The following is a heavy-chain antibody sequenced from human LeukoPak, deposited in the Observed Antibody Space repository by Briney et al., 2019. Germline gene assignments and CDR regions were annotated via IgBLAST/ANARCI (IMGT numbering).Heavy chain of an antibody. D-gene: IGHD5-12*01. CDR3: ARDVGSGYSGYTGIFDY. Sequence: ASVKVSCKTSGYTFSSYEINWVRQAAGRGLEWVGWMNPKTGKTAYARNLQGRVTITRDTSISTAYMDLSALRSEDTAVYYCARDVGSGYSGYTGIFDYWGQGTLVTVSS. V-gene: IGHV1-8*01. J-gene: IGHJ4*02. CDR1: GYTFSSYE. CDR2: MNPKTGKT.